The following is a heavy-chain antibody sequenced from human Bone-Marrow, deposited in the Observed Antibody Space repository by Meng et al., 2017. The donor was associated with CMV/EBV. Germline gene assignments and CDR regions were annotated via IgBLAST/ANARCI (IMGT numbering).Heavy chain of an antibody. CDR2: IRSKAYGDTT. CDR1: GFTFGDYA. J-gene: IGHJ3*02. V-gene: IGHV3-49*04. Sequence: GESLKISCTASGFTFGDYAMSWVRQAPGKGLEWVGFIRSKAYGDTTEYSASVKGRFTISRDDSTSIAYLQMNSLITEDKTVYYCTRESELPPANAFDIWGQGTMVTVSS. CDR3: TRESELPPANAFDI. D-gene: IGHD1-26*01.